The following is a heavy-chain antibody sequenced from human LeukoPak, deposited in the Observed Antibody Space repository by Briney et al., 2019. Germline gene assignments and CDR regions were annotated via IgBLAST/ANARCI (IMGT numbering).Heavy chain of an antibody. J-gene: IGHJ4*02. Sequence: SVKVSCKASGGTFSRSAVIWVRQAPGQGLEWMGGVIPIFGSANYAQKFQGRVTITTDESTSTAYMELSSLRSEDTAVYYCATDSASPLDSWGQGTLVTVSS. CDR1: GGTFSRSA. D-gene: IGHD2-2*01. V-gene: IGHV1-69*05. CDR2: VIPIFGSA. CDR3: ATDSASPLDS.